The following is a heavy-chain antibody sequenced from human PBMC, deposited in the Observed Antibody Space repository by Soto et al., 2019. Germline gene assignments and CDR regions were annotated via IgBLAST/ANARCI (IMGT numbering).Heavy chain of an antibody. D-gene: IGHD2-2*01. Sequence: SLTCAVCGGSISSGGYSWSWIRQPPGKGLEWIGYIYHSGSTYYNPSLKSRVTISVDRSKNQFSLKLSSVSATDKAVYYGATSSWLHPWGPGTLVTVS. J-gene: IGHJ5*02. CDR2: IYHSGST. V-gene: IGHV4-30-2*01. CDR3: ATSSWLHP. CDR1: GGSISSGGYS.